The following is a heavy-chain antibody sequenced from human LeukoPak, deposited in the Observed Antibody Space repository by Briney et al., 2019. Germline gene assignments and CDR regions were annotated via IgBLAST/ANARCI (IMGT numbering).Heavy chain of an antibody. V-gene: IGHV4-4*02. Sequence: PSETLSLTCAVSGGSISSSNWWSWVRQPPGKGLEWIGEIYHSGSTNYNPSLKSRVTISVDTSKNQFSLKLSSVTAADTAVYYCARGGADYGDYNYWGQGTLVTVSS. J-gene: IGHJ4*02. CDR1: GGSISSSNW. CDR2: IYHSGST. CDR3: ARGGADYGDYNY. D-gene: IGHD4-17*01.